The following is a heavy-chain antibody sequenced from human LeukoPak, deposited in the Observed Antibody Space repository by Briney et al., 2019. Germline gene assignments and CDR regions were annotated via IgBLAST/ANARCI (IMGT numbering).Heavy chain of an antibody. V-gene: IGHV3-23*01. D-gene: IGHD4-17*01. CDR2: INGSGGST. J-gene: IGHJ4*02. CDR1: GFTFSSYA. Sequence: PGGSLRLSCAASGFTFSSYAMSWVRQAPGKGLEWVSAINGSGGSTYYADSVKGRFTISRDNSKNTLYLQMNSLRAEDTAVYYCAKDRGAGGDYVRELDYWGQGTLVTVSS. CDR3: AKDRGAGGDYVRELDY.